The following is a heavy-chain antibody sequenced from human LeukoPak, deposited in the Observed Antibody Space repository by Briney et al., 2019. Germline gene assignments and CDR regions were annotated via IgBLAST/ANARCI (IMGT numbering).Heavy chain of an antibody. CDR2: IYYSGST. D-gene: IGHD2-2*01. CDR3: ARAQGCSSTSSQYYYYYMDG. V-gene: IGHV4-39*07. J-gene: IGHJ6*03. Sequence: SETLSLTCTVSGGSISRGGYHWGWVRQPPGKGLECIGDIYYSGSTNYNPSLKSRVTISVDTSKNQFSLKLRSVTAAHTAVYYCARAQGCSSTSSQYYYYYMDGWGKGTTVTVSS. CDR1: GGSISRGGYH.